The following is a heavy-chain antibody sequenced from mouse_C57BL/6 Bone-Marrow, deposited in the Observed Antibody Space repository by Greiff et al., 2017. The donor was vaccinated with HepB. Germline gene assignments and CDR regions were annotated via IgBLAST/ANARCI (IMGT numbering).Heavy chain of an antibody. J-gene: IGHJ2*01. CDR2: IYPGSGST. CDR1: GYTFTSYW. V-gene: IGHV1-55*01. CDR3: ARRGYNGNYAYYSDN. D-gene: IGHD1-1*01. Sequence: VQLQQPGAELVKPGASVKMSCKASGYTFTSYWITWVKQRPGQGLEWIGDIYPGSGSTNYNEKFKSKATLTVYTSSSTAYMQLTSLTSEDTAVYYCARRGYNGNYAYYSDNWGQDTTLTVSS.